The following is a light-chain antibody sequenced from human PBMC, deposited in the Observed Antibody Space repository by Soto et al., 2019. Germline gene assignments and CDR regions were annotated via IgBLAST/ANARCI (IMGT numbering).Light chain of an antibody. CDR3: QQYGSSPPYT. CDR1: QSVNNNY. Sequence: EVVLTQSPGTLSLSPGERATLSCRASQSVNNNYVAWYQQKPGQAPRLLIFGSSDRATGIPDRFSGSGSGTDFTLTISRLEPEECAVYYCQQYGSSPPYTFGQGTKLEIK. CDR2: GSS. J-gene: IGKJ2*01. V-gene: IGKV3-20*01.